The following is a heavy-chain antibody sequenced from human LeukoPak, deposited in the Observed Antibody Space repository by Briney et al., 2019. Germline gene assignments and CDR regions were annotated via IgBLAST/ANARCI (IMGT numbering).Heavy chain of an antibody. V-gene: IGHV1-2*02. D-gene: IGHD3-10*01. CDR1: GYTFTGYY. J-gene: IGHJ4*02. CDR3: ASAAERELLNRPHFDH. CDR2: INPNSGGT. Sequence: GASVKVSCKASGYTFTGYYMHWVRQAPGQGLEWMGWINPNSGGTNYAQKFQGRVTITTDEFTSTGYMEMTSLRPEDTAIYYCASAAERELLNRPHFDHWGQGTLVSVSS.